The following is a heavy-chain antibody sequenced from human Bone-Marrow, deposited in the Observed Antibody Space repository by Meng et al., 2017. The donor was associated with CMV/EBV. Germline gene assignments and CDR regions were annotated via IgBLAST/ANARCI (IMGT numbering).Heavy chain of an antibody. CDR3: ARQRFLEWLSYYYYGMDV. V-gene: IGHV4-34*01. Sequence: SETLSLSCAVDGGYFSGYYWSWIRQPPGKGLEWIGEINHSGSTNYNPSLKSRVTISVDTSKNQFSLKLSSVTAADTAVYYCARQRFLEWLSYYYYGMDVWGQGTTVTVSS. J-gene: IGHJ6*02. CDR1: GGYFSGYY. D-gene: IGHD3-3*01. CDR2: INHSGST.